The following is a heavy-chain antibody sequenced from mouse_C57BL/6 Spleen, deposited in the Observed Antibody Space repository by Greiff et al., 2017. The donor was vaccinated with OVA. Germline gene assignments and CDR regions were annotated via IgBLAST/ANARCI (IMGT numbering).Heavy chain of an antibody. CDR2: INPNNGGT. Sequence: VQLQQSGPELVKPGASVKISCKASGYTFTDYYMNWVKQSHGKSLEWIGDINPNNGGTSYNQKFKGKATLTVDKSSSTAYMELRSLTSEDSAVYYCARSYDYDGGYFDVWGTGTTVTVSS. CDR3: ARSYDYDGGYFDV. J-gene: IGHJ1*03. V-gene: IGHV1-26*01. CDR1: GYTFTDYY. D-gene: IGHD2-4*01.